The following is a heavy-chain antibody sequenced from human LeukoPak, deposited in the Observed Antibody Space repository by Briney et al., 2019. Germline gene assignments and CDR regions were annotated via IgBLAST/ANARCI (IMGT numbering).Heavy chain of an antibody. CDR2: INHSGST. D-gene: IGHD7-27*01. V-gene: IGHV4-34*01. CDR1: GGSFSGYY. Sequence: KPSETLSLTCAVYGGSFSGYYWSWIRQPPGKGLEWIGEINHSGSTNYNPSLKSRVTISLEMSKHQFSLNLTSVTAADTAVYYCASNTGTVFDYWGQGALVTVPS. J-gene: IGHJ4*02. CDR3: ASNTGTVFDY.